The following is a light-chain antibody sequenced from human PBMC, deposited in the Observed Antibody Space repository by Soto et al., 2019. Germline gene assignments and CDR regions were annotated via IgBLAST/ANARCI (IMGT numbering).Light chain of an antibody. CDR3: SSYTSSSIDYV. CDR1: SSDIGGYTY. Sequence: QSALTQPASVSGSPGQSIAISCTGTSSDIGGYTYVSWYQHHPGKAPKLMIYEVNNRPSGVSDRFFGSKSGNTASLTISGLQSDDEADYYCSSYTSSSIDYVFGTGTKLTVL. J-gene: IGLJ1*01. CDR2: EVN. V-gene: IGLV2-14*01.